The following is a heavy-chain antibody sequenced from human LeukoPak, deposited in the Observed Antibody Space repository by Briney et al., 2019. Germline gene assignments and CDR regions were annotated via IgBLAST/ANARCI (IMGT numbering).Heavy chain of an antibody. Sequence: GGSLRLSCAASGFTFSSYGMHWVRQAPGRGLGWVALIWYDGSNKDYADSVKGRFTISRDNTKNTLYLQMNSLRAEDTAVYYCAKDQGGPSWFDPWGQGTLVTVSS. CDR2: IWYDGSNK. CDR3: AKDQGGPSWFDP. D-gene: IGHD3-16*01. V-gene: IGHV3-33*06. J-gene: IGHJ5*02. CDR1: GFTFSSYG.